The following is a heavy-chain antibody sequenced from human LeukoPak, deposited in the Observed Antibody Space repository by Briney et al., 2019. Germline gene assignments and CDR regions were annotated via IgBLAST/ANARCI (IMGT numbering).Heavy chain of an antibody. V-gene: IGHV3-23*01. CDR2: ISGSGGST. D-gene: IGHD3-22*01. CDR3: AKTVATYYYDSSGYLDY. CDR1: GFTFSSYA. Sequence: GGSLRLSCAASGFTFSSYAMSWVRQAPGKGLEWVPAISGSGGSTYYADSVKGRFTISRDNSKNTLYLQMNSLRAEDTAVYYCAKTVATYYYDSSGYLDYWGQGTLVTVSS. J-gene: IGHJ4*02.